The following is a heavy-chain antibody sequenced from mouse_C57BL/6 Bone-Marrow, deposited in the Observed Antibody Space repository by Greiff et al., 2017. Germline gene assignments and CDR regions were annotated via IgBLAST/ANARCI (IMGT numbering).Heavy chain of an antibody. D-gene: IGHD2-4*01. CDR3: ARDGRLPAWFAY. Sequence: EVQRVESGGGLVKPGGSLKLSCAASGFTFSSYAMSWVRQTPEKRLEWVATISDGGSYTYYPDNVKGRFTISRDNAKNNLYLQRSHLKSEDTAMYYCARDGRLPAWFAYWGQGTLVTVSA. CDR1: GFTFSSYA. V-gene: IGHV5-4*01. J-gene: IGHJ3*01. CDR2: ISDGGSYT.